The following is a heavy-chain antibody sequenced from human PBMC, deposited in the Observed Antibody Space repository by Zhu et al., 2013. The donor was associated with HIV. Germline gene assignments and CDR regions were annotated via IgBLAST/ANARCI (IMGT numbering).Heavy chain of an antibody. Sequence: QVQLVQSGADMKKPGSSVKVSCKASGGTFSTYAISWVRQAPGQGLEWMGGILPIFDTANYAQKFQGRVTITADKSTSTVYMELSSLRSEDTALYFCARDGSSGDFDSWGQGTLVTVSS. CDR2: ILPIFDTA. CDR1: GGTFSTYA. V-gene: IGHV1-69*06. D-gene: IGHD6-19*01. J-gene: IGHJ4*02. CDR3: ARDGSSGDFDS.